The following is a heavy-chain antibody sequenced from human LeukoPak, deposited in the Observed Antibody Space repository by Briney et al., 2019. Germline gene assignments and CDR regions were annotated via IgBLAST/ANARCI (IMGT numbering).Heavy chain of an antibody. V-gene: IGHV3-11*04. CDR2: ISSSGSTI. CDR1: GFTLSDYY. CDR3: AREASGDSNE. J-gene: IGHJ4*02. Sequence: PGGSLRLSCAASGFTLSDYYMSWIRQAPGKGLEWVSYISSSGSTIHYADSVKGRLTISRDNANNSLYLQMNSLRAEDTAVYYCAREASGDSNEWGQGTLVTVSS. D-gene: IGHD4-17*01.